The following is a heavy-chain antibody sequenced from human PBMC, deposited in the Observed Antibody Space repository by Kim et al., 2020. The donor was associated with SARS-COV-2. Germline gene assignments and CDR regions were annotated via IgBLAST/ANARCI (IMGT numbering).Heavy chain of an antibody. Sequence: GGSLRLSCEVSGVVFSYYYMNWVRQAPGKGPEWLSYISGSGTTIYYAASVKGRFTVSRDNAKNTLFLQMNNVRAEYTAVYYCATRYCRSTACYSDVFD. CDR1: GVVFSYYY. D-gene: IGHD2-2*01. J-gene: IGHJ3*01. CDR2: ISGSGTTI. V-gene: IGHV3-11*01. CDR3: ATRYCRSTACYSDVFD.